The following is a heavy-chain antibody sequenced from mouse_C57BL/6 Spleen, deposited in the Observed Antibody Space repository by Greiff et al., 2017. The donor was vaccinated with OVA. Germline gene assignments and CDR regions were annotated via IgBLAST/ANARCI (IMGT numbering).Heavy chain of an antibody. D-gene: IGHD1-1*01. CDR2: IHPSDSYT. Sequence: QVQLQQPGAELVKPGASVKVSCKASGYTFTSYWMHWVKQRPGQGLEWIGRIHPSDSYTNYNQKFKGKATLTVDKSSSTAYMQLSGLTSEDSAVYYCAIGTTVVEGAWFAYWGQGTLVTVSA. CDR3: AIGTTVVEGAWFAY. J-gene: IGHJ3*01. V-gene: IGHV1-74*01. CDR1: GYTFTSYW.